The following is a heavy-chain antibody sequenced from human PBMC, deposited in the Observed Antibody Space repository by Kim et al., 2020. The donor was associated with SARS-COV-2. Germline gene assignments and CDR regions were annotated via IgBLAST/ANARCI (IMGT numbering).Heavy chain of an antibody. CDR3: ARDLAITGTTRGPQGEMDAFDI. CDR1: GYTFTSYY. D-gene: IGHD1-20*01. Sequence: ASVKVSCKASGYTFTSYYMHWVRQAPGQGLEWMGIINPSGGSTSYAQKFQGRVTMTRDTSTSTVYMELSSLRSEDTAVYYCARDLAITGTTRGPQGEMDAFDIWGQGTMVTVSS. J-gene: IGHJ3*02. CDR2: INPSGGST. V-gene: IGHV1-46*01.